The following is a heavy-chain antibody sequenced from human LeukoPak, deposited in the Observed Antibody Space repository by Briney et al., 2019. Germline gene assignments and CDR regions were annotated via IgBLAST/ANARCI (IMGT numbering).Heavy chain of an antibody. V-gene: IGHV3-30-3*01. J-gene: IGHJ4*02. D-gene: IGHD3-22*01. CDR3: ARERNYDRSGYFYY. CDR1: GLTFSNYA. Sequence: GRSLRLSSAASGLTFSNYAMHWVRQAPGKGLEWVAVISYDGSNKYYAESVKGRFTISRDNSKNTLYLQMNSLRVEDTAVYYGARERNYDRSGYFYYWGQGTLVIVSS. CDR2: ISYDGSNK.